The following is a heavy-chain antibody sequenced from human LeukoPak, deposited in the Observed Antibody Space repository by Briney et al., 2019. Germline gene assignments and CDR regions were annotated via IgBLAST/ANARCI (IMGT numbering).Heavy chain of an antibody. CDR2: INHSGST. J-gene: IGHJ4*02. V-gene: IGHV4-34*01. CDR3: ARDETGSSSSIDY. Sequence: SETLSLTCAVYGGSFSGYYWSWIRQPPGKGLEWIGEINHSGSTNYNPSLKSRVTISVDTSKNQFSLKLSSVTAADTAVYYCARDETGSSSSIDYWGQGTLVTVSS. D-gene: IGHD6-13*01. CDR1: GGSFSGYY.